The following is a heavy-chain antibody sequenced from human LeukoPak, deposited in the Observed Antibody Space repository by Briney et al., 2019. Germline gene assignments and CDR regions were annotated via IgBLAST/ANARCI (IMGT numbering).Heavy chain of an antibody. CDR3: TRHVDVVVVAATPEFDY. V-gene: IGHV3-73*01. D-gene: IGHD2-15*01. CDR2: IRSKANSYAT. CDR1: GFTFSGSA. Sequence: GGSLRLSCAASGFTFSGSAMHWVRQASGKGLEWVGRIRSKANSYATAYAASVKGRFTISRDDSKNTAYLQMNSLKTEDTAVYYCTRHVDVVVVAATPEFDYWGQGTLVTVSS. J-gene: IGHJ4*02.